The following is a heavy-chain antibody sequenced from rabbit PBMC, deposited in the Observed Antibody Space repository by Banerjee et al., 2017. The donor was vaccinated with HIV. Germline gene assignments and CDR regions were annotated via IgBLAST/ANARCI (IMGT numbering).Heavy chain of an antibody. V-gene: IGHV1S40*01. CDR2: IDAGSSGST. CDR3: ARDLAGVIGWNFGL. J-gene: IGHJ4*01. D-gene: IGHD4-1*01. CDR1: GFSFSSNA. Sequence: QSLEESGGDLVKPGASLTLTCTASGFSFSSNAMCWVRQAPGKGLEWIGCIDAGSSGSTYYASWAKGRFTISKTSSTTATLQMTSLTAADTATYFCARDLAGVIGWNFGLWGQAPSSPS.